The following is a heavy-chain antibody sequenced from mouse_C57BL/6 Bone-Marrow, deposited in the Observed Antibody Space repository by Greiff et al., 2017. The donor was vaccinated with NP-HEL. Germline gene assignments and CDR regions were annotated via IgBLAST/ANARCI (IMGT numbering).Heavy chain of an antibody. J-gene: IGHJ1*03. D-gene: IGHD6-1*01. V-gene: IGHV1-64*01. CDR1: GYTFTSYW. CDR2: IHPNSGST. Sequence: QVQLQQPGAELVKPGASVKLSCKASGYTFTSYWMHWVKQRPGQGLEWIGMIHPNSGSTNYNEKFKSKATLTVDKSSSTAYMQLSSLTSEDSAVYYCARLQVRFPWYFDVWGTGTTVTVSS. CDR3: ARLQVRFPWYFDV.